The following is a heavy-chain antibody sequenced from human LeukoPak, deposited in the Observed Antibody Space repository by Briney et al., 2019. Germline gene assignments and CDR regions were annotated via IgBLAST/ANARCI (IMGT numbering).Heavy chain of an antibody. CDR1: GFTFSSYA. D-gene: IGHD2-2*03. V-gene: IGHV3-30-3*01. J-gene: IGHJ4*02. CDR2: ISYDGSNK. Sequence: GGSLRLSCAASGFTFSSYAMPWVRQAPGKGLEWVAVISYDGSNKYYADSVKGRFTISRDNSKNTLYLQMNSLRAEDTAVYYCARDFRGYCSSTSCYSVGYWGQGTLVTVSS. CDR3: ARDFRGYCSSTSCYSVGY.